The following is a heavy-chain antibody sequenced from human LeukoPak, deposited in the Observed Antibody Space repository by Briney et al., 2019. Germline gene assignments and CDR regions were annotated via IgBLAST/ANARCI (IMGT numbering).Heavy chain of an antibody. V-gene: IGHV4-4*07. D-gene: IGHD5-24*01. Sequence: PSETLSLTCTVSGGSISSYYWTWIRQPAGKGLEWIARIYASGTSNYNPSLKRRVTISADKSKNQFSLRLSSVTAADTAVYYCARGLDGYGTFDYWGQGTLVTVSS. CDR2: IYASGTS. CDR1: GGSISSYY. CDR3: ARGLDGYGTFDY. J-gene: IGHJ4*02.